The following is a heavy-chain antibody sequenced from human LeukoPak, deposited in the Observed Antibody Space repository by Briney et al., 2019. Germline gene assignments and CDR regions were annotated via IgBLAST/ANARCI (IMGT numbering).Heavy chain of an antibody. D-gene: IGHD6-13*01. Sequence: PGGSLRLSCAASGFTFSDYYMSWIRQAPGGGLVWVSRIDPDGSTTNYADSVKGRFTTSRDNAKNTLYLQMNSLRAEDTALYYCTRVQAGRAGLMDVWGRGTTVTVSS. CDR1: GFTFSDYY. CDR2: IDPDGSTT. CDR3: TRVQAGRAGLMDV. J-gene: IGHJ6*02. V-gene: IGHV3-74*01.